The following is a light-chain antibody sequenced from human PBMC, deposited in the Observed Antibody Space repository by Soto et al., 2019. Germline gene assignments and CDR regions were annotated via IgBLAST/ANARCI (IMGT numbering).Light chain of an antibody. CDR3: SSYTSSSTLI. CDR2: DVS. V-gene: IGLV2-14*01. CDR1: SSDIGGYNY. Sequence: QSALTQPASVSGSPGQSITISCTGTSSDIGGYNYVSWYQQHPGKAPKLMIFDVSNRPSVVSNRFSGSKSGNTASLTISGLQAEDEADYYCSSYTSSSTLIFSGGTKLTVL. J-gene: IGLJ2*01.